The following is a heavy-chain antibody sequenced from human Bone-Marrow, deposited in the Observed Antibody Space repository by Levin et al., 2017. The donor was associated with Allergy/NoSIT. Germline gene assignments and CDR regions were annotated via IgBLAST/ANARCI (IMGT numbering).Heavy chain of an antibody. V-gene: IGHV1-24*01. Sequence: GGSLRLSCKVSGYTLTELSMHWVRQAPGKGLEWMGGFDPEDGETIYAQKFQGRVTMTEDTSTDTAYMELSSLRSEDTAVYYCATDHSPGGGSYYLFDYWGQGTLVTVSS. D-gene: IGHD1-26*01. CDR3: ATDHSPGGGSYYLFDY. CDR1: GYTLTELS. J-gene: IGHJ4*02. CDR2: FDPEDGET.